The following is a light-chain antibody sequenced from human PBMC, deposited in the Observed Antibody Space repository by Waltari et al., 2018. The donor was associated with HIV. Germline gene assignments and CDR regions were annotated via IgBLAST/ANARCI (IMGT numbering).Light chain of an antibody. J-gene: IGLJ3*02. CDR2: DVR. V-gene: IGLV2-14*01. CDR3: SSYTTIYTWV. Sequence: QSALTQPASVSGSPGQPFTISSTGTSSDIGDYNYVSGFHNHPTKAPKLIIFDVRYRPSGVSNRFSGSKSGNTASLTISGLQAEDEADYYCSSYTTIYTWVFGGGTKLTVL. CDR1: SSDIGDYNY.